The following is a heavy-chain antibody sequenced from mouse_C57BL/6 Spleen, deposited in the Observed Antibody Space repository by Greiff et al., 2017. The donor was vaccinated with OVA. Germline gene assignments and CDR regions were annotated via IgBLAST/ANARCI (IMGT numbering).Heavy chain of an antibody. CDR1: GFSLTSYG. Sequence: QVQLKESGPGLVAPSQSLSITCTVSGFSLTSYGVDWVRQPPGTGLEWLGVIWGGGSTNYNSALMSRLSISKDNSKSQVFLKMNSLQTDDTAMYYCAKRASYWYFDVWGTGTTVTVSS. D-gene: IGHD3-1*01. J-gene: IGHJ1*03. CDR2: IWGGGST. CDR3: AKRASYWYFDV. V-gene: IGHV2-9*01.